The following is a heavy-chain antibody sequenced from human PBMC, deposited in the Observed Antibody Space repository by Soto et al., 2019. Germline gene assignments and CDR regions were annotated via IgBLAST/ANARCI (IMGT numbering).Heavy chain of an antibody. D-gene: IGHD6-19*01. V-gene: IGHV1-3*01. J-gene: IGHJ5*02. Sequence: QVPLVQSGAEVKKPGASVKVSCKASGYTFTSYAMHWVRQAPGQRLEWMGWINAGNGNTKYSQKFQGRVTITRDTSASTAYMELSSLRSEDTAVYYCARDPGYSSGWYQNWFDPWGQGTLVTVSS. CDR2: INAGNGNT. CDR3: ARDPGYSSGWYQNWFDP. CDR1: GYTFTSYA.